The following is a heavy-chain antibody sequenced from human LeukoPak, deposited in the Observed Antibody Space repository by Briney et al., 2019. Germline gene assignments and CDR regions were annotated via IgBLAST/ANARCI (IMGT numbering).Heavy chain of an antibody. V-gene: IGHV4-30-2*01. J-gene: IGHJ4*02. Sequence: SQTLSLTCAVSGGSISSGGYSWSWIRQTPGKGLEWIGYIYHSGSTYYNPSLKSRVTISVDTSKNQFSLKLSSVTAADTAVYYCARSVKGLSFFDYWGQGTLVTVSS. CDR1: GGSISSGGYS. CDR3: ARSVKGLSFFDY. D-gene: IGHD2-15*01. CDR2: IYHSGST.